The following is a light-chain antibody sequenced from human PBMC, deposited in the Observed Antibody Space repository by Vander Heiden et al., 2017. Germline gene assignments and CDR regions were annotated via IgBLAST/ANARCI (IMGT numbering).Light chain of an antibody. V-gene: IGLV2-8*01. CDR2: EVS. CDR1: SRHVGGYNY. Sequence: QSALTQPPSSSGSPGQSVTISCTVTSRHVGGYNYVSWYQHNPGKAPKLMISEVSKRPSGVPDRFSGSKSGNAAFLTVSGLQAEDDAYYYCSSYAGGNSRVFGGGTKVTVL. J-gene: IGLJ2*01. CDR3: SSYAGGNSRV.